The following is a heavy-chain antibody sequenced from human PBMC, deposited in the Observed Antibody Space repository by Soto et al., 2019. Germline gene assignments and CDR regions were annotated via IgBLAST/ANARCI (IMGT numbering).Heavy chain of an antibody. J-gene: IGHJ3*02. CDR2: IYYSGST. CDR3: ATPDYDSKGYAFDI. Sequence: PSETLSLTCTVSGGAISSGVHYLSWIRQSPGRGLEWIGYIYYSGSTYYNPSLKSRLTISVDTSKNQFSLNLRSVTAADTAVYYCATPDYDSKGYAFDIWGQGTIFTVSS. CDR1: GGAISSGVHY. D-gene: IGHD3-22*01. V-gene: IGHV4-30-4*01.